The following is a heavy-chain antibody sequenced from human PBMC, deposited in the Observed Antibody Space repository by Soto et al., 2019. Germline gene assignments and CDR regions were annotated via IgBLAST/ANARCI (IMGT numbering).Heavy chain of an antibody. D-gene: IGHD2-15*01. CDR3: ARDGPSGYCSGGSCSNDAFDI. Sequence: PETLSLTCTVSGGSISSYYWSWIRQPPGKGLEWIGYIYYSGSTNYNPSLKSRVTISVDTSKNQFSLKLSSVTAADTAVYYCARDGPSGYCSGGSCSNDAFDIWGQGTMVTVSS. J-gene: IGHJ3*02. CDR2: IYYSGST. V-gene: IGHV4-59*01. CDR1: GGSISSYY.